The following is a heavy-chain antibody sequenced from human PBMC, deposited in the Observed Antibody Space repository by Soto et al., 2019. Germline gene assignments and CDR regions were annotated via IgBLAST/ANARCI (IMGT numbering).Heavy chain of an antibody. D-gene: IGHD4-17*01. Sequence: EVQLLESGGGLVQPGGSLRLSCAASGFTFSSYAMSWVRQAPGKGLEWVSAISGSGGSTYYADSVKGRFTISRDNSKNTLYLQMNSLRSEYTAVYYCARDYVDPGYFDYWGQGTLVTVSS. CDR1: GFTFSSYA. CDR3: ARDYVDPGYFDY. CDR2: ISGSGGST. J-gene: IGHJ4*02. V-gene: IGHV3-23*01.